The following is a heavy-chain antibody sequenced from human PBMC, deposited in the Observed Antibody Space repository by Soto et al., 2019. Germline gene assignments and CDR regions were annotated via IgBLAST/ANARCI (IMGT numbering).Heavy chain of an antibody. J-gene: IGHJ5*02. Sequence: SGPTLVNPTQTLTLTCTFSGFSLSTSGVGVGWIRQPPGKALEWLALIYWNDDKRYSPSLKSRLTITKDTSKNQVVLTMTNMDPVDTATYYCAHRIKAVAGVNWFDPWGQGTLVTVSS. CDR2: IYWNDDK. CDR1: GFSLSTSGVG. D-gene: IGHD6-19*01. CDR3: AHRIKAVAGVNWFDP. V-gene: IGHV2-5*01.